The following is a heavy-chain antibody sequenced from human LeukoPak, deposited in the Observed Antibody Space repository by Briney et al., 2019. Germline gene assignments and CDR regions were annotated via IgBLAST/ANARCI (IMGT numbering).Heavy chain of an antibody. Sequence: PGGSLRLSCAASGFSSSGRHMDWVRQAPGKGVEWVGRIKRIIDGVTTDYAAPVKGRFTVSRDDSINTLYLQMGSLKTEDTAVYYCAAQGGSGDLRYWGQGTLVTVSS. J-gene: IGHJ4*02. V-gene: IGHV3-15*01. CDR2: IKRIIDGVTT. D-gene: IGHD4-17*01. CDR3: AAQGGSGDLRY. CDR1: GFSSSGRH.